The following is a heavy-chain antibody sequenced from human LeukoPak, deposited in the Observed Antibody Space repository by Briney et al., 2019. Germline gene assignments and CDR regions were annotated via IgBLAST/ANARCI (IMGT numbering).Heavy chain of an antibody. D-gene: IGHD3-22*01. V-gene: IGHV3-48*04. J-gene: IGHJ4*02. CDR2: ISSSSSTI. CDR3: AKWAYYYDSSGYSPFDY. CDR1: GFTFSSYS. Sequence: GGSLRLSCAASGFTFSSYSMNWVRQAPGEGLEWVSYISSSSSTIYYADSVKGRFTISRDNAKDSLYLQMNSLRAEDTAVYYCAKWAYYYDSSGYSPFDYWGQGTLVTVSS.